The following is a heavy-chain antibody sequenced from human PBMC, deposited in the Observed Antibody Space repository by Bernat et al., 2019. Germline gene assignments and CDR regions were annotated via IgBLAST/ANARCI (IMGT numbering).Heavy chain of an antibody. CDR1: GFTFSSYW. D-gene: IGHD2-8*02. CDR3: ARAKKDIVLVVYAMNYFDY. Sequence: VQLVESGGGVVQPGRSLRLSCAASGFTFSSYWMSWVRQAPGKGLEWVANIKQDGSEKYYVDSVKGRFTISRDNAKNSLYLQMNSLRAEDTAVYYCARAKKDIVLVVYAMNYFDYWGQGTLVTVSS. CDR2: IKQDGSEK. V-gene: IGHV3-7*03. J-gene: IGHJ4*02.